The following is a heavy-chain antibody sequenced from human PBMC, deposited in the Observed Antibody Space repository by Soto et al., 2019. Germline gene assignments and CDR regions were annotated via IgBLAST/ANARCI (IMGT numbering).Heavy chain of an antibody. CDR1: GGSISSGDYY. Sequence: SETLSLTCTVSGGSISSGDYYWSWIRQPPGKGLEWIGYIYFSGSTYYNPSIKGRITMSVDTSKNQFSLKMSSLTAADTAVYYCVRYCSGSSRTWFNXWGQVTLVTASX. V-gene: IGHV4-30-4*01. J-gene: IGHJ5*02. CDR3: VRYCSGSSRTWFNX. D-gene: IGHD2-2*01. CDR2: IYFSGST.